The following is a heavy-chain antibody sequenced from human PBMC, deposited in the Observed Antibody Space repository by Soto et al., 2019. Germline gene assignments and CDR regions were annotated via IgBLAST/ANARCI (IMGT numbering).Heavy chain of an antibody. D-gene: IGHD1-26*01. J-gene: IGHJ4*02. CDR3: GRGRSGQIVVFY. CDR1: GYTFTVHY. CDR2: IGPESGAT. Sequence: GASVKVSCKTSGYTFTVHYIHCVLQAPQQGPEWVGEIGPESGATRYAQKFRGRVTMTMDTSITTVYMELKNLSPDDTAVYYCGRGRSGQIVVFYWGQGTPVTVSS. V-gene: IGHV1-2*02.